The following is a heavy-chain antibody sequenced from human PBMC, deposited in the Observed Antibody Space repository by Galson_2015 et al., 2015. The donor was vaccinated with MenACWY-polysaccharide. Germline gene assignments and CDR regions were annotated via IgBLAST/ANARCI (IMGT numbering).Heavy chain of an antibody. Sequence: SLRLSCAASGFRINTYYMNWVRQTPGKGPEWVSSISKSVNDMQYTVSVRGRFTISRDTAKNSLFLQMNSLGVEDTAIYYCAKDFHNYGMDVWGHGTTVTVSS. V-gene: IGHV3-21*06. CDR1: GFRINTYY. CDR2: ISKSVNDM. CDR3: AKDFHNYGMDV. J-gene: IGHJ6*02.